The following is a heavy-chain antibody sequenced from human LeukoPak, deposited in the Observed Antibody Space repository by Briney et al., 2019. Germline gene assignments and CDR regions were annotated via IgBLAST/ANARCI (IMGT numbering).Heavy chain of an antibody. D-gene: IGHD2-21*01. CDR3: VRDNPRCCGVIPANIDDY. CDR1: GFTFSRDS. J-gene: IGHJ4*02. Sequence: GGSLRLSCAASGFTFSRDSMNWVRQAPGKGLEWVSYINGGGSPIFYADSVRGRFTISRDNAKNSLHLQMNSLRAEDTAVYYCVRDNPRCCGVIPANIDDYWGQGSLVTVSS. V-gene: IGHV3-48*01. CDR2: INGGGSPI.